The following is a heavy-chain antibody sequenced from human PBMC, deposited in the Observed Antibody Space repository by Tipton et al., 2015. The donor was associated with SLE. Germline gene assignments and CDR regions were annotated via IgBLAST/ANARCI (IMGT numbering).Heavy chain of an antibody. J-gene: IGHJ4*02. CDR1: GSTFDDYA. CDR3: AKVPGYSSSSAY. Sequence: SLRLSCAASGSTFDDYAMHWVRQAPGKGLEWVSGISWNSGSIGYADSVKGRFTISRDNAKNSLYLQMNSLRAEDTALYYCAKVPGYSSSSAYWGQGTLVTVSS. V-gene: IGHV3-9*01. D-gene: IGHD6-6*01. CDR2: ISWNSGSI.